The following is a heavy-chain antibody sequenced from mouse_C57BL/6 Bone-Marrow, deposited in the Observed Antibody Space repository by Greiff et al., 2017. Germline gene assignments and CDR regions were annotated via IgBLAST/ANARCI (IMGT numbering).Heavy chain of an antibody. CDR2: ISYDGSN. D-gene: IGHD2-3*01. Sequence: EVQLQESGPGLVKPSQSLSLTCSVTGYSITSGYYWNWIRQFPGNKLEWMGYISYDGSNNYNPSLKNRISITRDTAKNQFFLKLNSVTTEDTATYYCARANDVWGQGTLVTGSA. CDR3: ARANDV. CDR1: GYSITSGYY. J-gene: IGHJ3*01. V-gene: IGHV3-6*01.